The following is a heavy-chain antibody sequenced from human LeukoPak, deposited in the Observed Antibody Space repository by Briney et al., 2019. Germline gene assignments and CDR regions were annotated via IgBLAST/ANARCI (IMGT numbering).Heavy chain of an antibody. D-gene: IGHD2/OR15-2a*01. Sequence: QAGGSLRLSCAASTFSFSSDSMSWVRQAPGKGLEWVSVIYSGGSTYYADSVKGRFTISRDNSKNTLYLQMNSLRAEDTAVYYCARVFRRQYFDYWGQGTLVTVSS. CDR2: IYSGGST. CDR3: ARVFRRQYFDY. V-gene: IGHV3-66*01. CDR1: TFSFSSDS. J-gene: IGHJ4*02.